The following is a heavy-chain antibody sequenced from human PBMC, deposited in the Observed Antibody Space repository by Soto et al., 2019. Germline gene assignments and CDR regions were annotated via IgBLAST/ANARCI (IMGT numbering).Heavy chain of an antibody. CDR2: INSETGGT. CDR1: GYTFTGYY. Sequence: ASVKVSCKASGYTFTGYYVHWVREAPGQGLEWMGWINSETGGTSYAQKFQGRVTLSRDTSISTAYLELSSLRFDDAAVYFCARERFQVISDGMDVWGQGTTVTVSS. D-gene: IGHD2-21*01. V-gene: IGHV1-2*02. J-gene: IGHJ6*02. CDR3: ARERFQVISDGMDV.